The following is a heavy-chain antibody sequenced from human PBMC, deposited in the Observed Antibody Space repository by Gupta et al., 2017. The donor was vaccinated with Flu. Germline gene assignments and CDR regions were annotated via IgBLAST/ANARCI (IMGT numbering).Heavy chain of an antibody. J-gene: IGHJ3*01. D-gene: IGHD2-8*01. CDR3: ARGQNGAARNTCGFDV. V-gene: IGHV6-1*01. CDR2: TYYRSTWKN. Sequence: WHLIRQSPSRGFEWLGRTYYRSTWKNELAPLMKGRITITPDTSNNQCSLLLNSVTPDETATDYCARGQNGAARNTCGFDVWGQGTEVTVSS.